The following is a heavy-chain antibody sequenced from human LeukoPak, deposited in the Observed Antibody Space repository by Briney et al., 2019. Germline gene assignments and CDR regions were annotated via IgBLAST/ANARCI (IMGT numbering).Heavy chain of an antibody. CDR3: ARIYCSDGSCYLDAFDI. J-gene: IGHJ3*02. D-gene: IGHD2-15*01. CDR1: GGTFSSYA. Sequence: GASVTVSCKASGGTFSSYAISWVRQAPGQGLEWMGGIIPIFGTANYAQKFQGRVTITADESTSTAYMELSSLRSEDTAVNYCARIYCSDGSCYLDAFDIWGQGTMVTVSS. CDR2: IIPIFGTA. V-gene: IGHV1-69*13.